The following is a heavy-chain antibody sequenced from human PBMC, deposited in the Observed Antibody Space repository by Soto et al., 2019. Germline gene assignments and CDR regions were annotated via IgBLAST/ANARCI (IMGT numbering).Heavy chain of an antibody. CDR2: IYYSGTT. CDR3: ARDGGFCTNGVCPVYYYYGMDV. V-gene: IGHV4-30-4*01. D-gene: IGHD2-8*01. J-gene: IGHJ6*02. CDR1: GGSISSGEYY. Sequence: SETLSLTCTVSGGSISSGEYYWSWIRQPPGEGLEWIGNIYYSGTTYNNPSLKSRVTISVDTSNNQFSLKLSSVTAADTAVYYCARDGGFCTNGVCPVYYYYGMDVWGQGTTVT.